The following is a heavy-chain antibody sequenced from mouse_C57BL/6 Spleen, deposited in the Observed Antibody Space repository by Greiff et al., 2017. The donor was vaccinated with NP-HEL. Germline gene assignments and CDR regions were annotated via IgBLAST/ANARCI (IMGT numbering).Heavy chain of an antibody. D-gene: IGHD1-1*01. J-gene: IGHJ2*01. CDR3: ARKTTVVAPNFDY. CDR2: IYPGDGDT. Sequence: VKLMESGAELVKPGASVKISCKASGYAFSSYWMNWVKQRPGKGLEWIGQIYPGDGDTNYNGKFKGKATLTADKSSSTAYMQLSSLTSEDSAVYVCARKTTVVAPNFDYWGQGTTLTVSS. V-gene: IGHV1-80*01. CDR1: GYAFSSYW.